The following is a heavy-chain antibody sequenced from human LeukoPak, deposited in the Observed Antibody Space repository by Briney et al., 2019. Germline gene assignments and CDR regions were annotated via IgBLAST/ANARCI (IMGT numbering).Heavy chain of an antibody. CDR1: GGSISNYY. CDR3: TRDPGHYGVDV. J-gene: IGHJ6*02. CDR2: FFASGTT. V-gene: IGHV4-4*07. Sequence: SETLSLTCTVSGGSISNYYWSWIRKPAGKGLEWLGRFFASGTTHDNPSLKSRVTVSVDTSKNQFSLRLTSVTAADTSVYYCTRDPGHYGVDVWGQGTTVTVSS.